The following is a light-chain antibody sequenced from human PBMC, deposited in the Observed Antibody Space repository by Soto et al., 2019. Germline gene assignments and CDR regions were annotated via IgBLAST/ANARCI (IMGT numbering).Light chain of an antibody. Sequence: EIVLTQSPATLSLSPGERATLSCRASQSLSSSSLAWYQQKPGQAPRLLISGASSRAADIPDRFSGSGSGTDLTLTINRLEHEDFAVYSCQQYTTSSWTLGQGTTVDIK. CDR1: QSLSSSS. J-gene: IGKJ1*01. CDR3: QQYTTSSWT. CDR2: GAS. V-gene: IGKV3-20*01.